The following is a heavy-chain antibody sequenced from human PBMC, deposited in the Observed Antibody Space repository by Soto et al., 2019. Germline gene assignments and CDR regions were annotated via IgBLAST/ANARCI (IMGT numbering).Heavy chain of an antibody. V-gene: IGHV3-9*01. D-gene: IGHD2-2*02. Sequence: EVQLVESGGNLVQPGRSLRLSCAASGFSFRNHAMHWVRQAPGKGLEWVSGLDWTGGEIAYVDSVMGRFTISRDNARHYLTLLMTSRRPEDTALYLCVRDIGYTMSSSGYCDYWGQGTLVAVSS. CDR1: GFSFRNHA. CDR2: LDWTGGEI. CDR3: VRDIGYTMSSSGYCDY. J-gene: IGHJ4*02.